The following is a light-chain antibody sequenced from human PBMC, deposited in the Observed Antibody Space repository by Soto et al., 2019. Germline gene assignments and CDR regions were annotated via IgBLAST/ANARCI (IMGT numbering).Light chain of an antibody. CDR1: QSVSSSY. Sequence: EIVLTQSPGTLSLSSGERATLSCRASQSVSSSYLAWYQQNPGQAPRLLIYGASSRSTCIPDRFSGSVSGTDFTLTISRLEPEDVAVYYCQQYGSSPHTFGGGTKVEIK. CDR2: GAS. J-gene: IGKJ4*01. CDR3: QQYGSSPHT. V-gene: IGKV3-20*01.